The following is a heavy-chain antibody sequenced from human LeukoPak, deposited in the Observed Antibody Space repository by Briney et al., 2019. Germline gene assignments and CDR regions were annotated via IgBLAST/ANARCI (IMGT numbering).Heavy chain of an antibody. CDR3: ARGKLATVVTRRGHFDY. J-gene: IGHJ4*02. Sequence: SETLSLTCAVYGGSFSGYYWSWIRQPPGKGLEWIGEINHSGSTNYNPSLKSRVTISVDTSKNQFTLKLSSVTAADTAVYYCARGKLATVVTRRGHFDYWGQGTLVTVSS. CDR1: GGSFSGYY. V-gene: IGHV4-34*01. D-gene: IGHD4-23*01. CDR2: INHSGST.